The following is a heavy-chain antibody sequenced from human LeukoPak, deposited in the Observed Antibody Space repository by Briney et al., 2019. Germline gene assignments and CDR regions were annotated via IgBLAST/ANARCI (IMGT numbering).Heavy chain of an antibody. J-gene: IGHJ3*02. Sequence: SETLSLTCTVSGGSISSYYWSWIRQPPGKGLEWIGYIYYSGSTNYNPSLKSRVTISVDTSKNQFSLKLSSVTVADTAVYYCARGPAADSSGYYYVGDDAFDIWGQGTMVTVSS. CDR1: GGSISSYY. V-gene: IGHV4-59*12. D-gene: IGHD3-22*01. CDR2: IYYSGST. CDR3: ARGPAADSSGYYYVGDDAFDI.